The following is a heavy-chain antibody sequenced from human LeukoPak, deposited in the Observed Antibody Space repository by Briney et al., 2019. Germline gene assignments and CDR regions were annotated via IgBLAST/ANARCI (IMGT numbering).Heavy chain of an antibody. D-gene: IGHD5-12*01. CDR3: VKGGHKLDIQTTHYYYGLDV. V-gene: IGHV3-74*03. Sequence: GGSLGLSCVASGFTLSDHWMYWVRQGPSRGLAHVSRVESDASRTTYADSVKGRFTISRDDAKNTMYLQMNSLRVEDTAVYYCVKGGHKLDIQTTHYYYGLDVWGQGTTVAVS. CDR2: VESDASRT. J-gene: IGHJ6*02. CDR1: GFTLSDHW.